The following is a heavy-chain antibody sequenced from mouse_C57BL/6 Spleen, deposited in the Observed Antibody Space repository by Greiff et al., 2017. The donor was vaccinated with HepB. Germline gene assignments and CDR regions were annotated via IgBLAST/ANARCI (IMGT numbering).Heavy chain of an antibody. V-gene: IGHV3-6*01. D-gene: IGHD2-1*01. CDR3: ARDHSYGNCLFAY. Sequence: DVQLQESGPGLVKPSQSLSLTCSVTGYSITSGYYWNWIRQFPGNKLEWMGYIGYDGSNNYNPSLKNRISITRDTSKNQFFLKLNSVTTEDTATYYCARDHSYGNCLFAYWGQGTLVTVSA. J-gene: IGHJ3*01. CDR1: GYSITSGYY. CDR2: IGYDGSN.